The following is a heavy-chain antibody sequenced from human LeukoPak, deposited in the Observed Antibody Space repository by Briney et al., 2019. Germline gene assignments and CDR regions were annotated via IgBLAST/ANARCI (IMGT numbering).Heavy chain of an antibody. D-gene: IGHD3-22*01. CDR3: ARESGVTMIVVVGKFDY. CDR1: GYTFTSYG. J-gene: IGHJ4*02. CDR2: ISAYNGNT. Sequence: ASVKVSCKASGYTFTSYGISWVRQAPGQGLEWMGWISAYNGNTNYAQKLQGRVTMTTDTSTSTAYMELRSLRSDDTAVYYCARESGVTMIVVVGKFDYWGQGTLVTVSS. V-gene: IGHV1-18*01.